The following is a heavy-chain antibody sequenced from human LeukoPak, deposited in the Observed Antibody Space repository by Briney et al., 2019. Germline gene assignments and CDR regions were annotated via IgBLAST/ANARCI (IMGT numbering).Heavy chain of an antibody. D-gene: IGHD1-26*01. CDR1: GGSFSGYY. Sequence: SETLSLTCAVYGGSFSGYYWSWIRQPPGKGLEWIGEINHSGSTNYNPSLKSRVTISVDTSKNQFSLKLSSVTAADTAVYYCARLPATAPNYYYYYYMDVWGKGTTVTISS. J-gene: IGHJ6*03. CDR2: INHSGST. CDR3: ARLPATAPNYYYYYYMDV. V-gene: IGHV4-34*01.